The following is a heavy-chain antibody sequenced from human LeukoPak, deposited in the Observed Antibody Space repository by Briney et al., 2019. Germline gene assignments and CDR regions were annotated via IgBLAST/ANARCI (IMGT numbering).Heavy chain of an antibody. CDR2: ISSSGSTI. CDR1: GFTFSSYE. Sequence: PGGSLRLSCAASGFTFSSYEMNWVRQAPGKGLEWVSYISSSGSTIYYADSVKGRFTVSRDNAKNSLYLQMNSLRAEDTAVYYCARDHAFDVFDIWGQGTMVTVSS. D-gene: IGHD2-2*01. J-gene: IGHJ3*02. V-gene: IGHV3-48*03. CDR3: ARDHAFDVFDI.